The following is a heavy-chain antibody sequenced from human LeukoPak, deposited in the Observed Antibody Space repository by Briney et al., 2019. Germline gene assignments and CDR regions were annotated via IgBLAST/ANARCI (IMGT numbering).Heavy chain of an antibody. V-gene: IGHV1-69*05. D-gene: IGHD3-22*01. CDR3: ARGKDRSGRPLGH. CDR1: EGTFSSYA. J-gene: IGHJ4*02. CDR2: IIPIFGTA. Sequence: SVKVSCKASEGTFSSYAISWVRQAPGQGLEWRGGIIPIFGTANYAQKFQGRVTITTDESTSTAYMELSSLRSEDTAVYYCARGKDRSGRPLGHWGQGTLVTVSS.